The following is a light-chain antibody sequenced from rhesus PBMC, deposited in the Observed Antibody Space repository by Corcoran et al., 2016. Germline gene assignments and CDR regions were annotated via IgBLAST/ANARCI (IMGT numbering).Light chain of an antibody. CDR3: QHSCGTPLT. V-gene: IGKV1-74*01. CDR2: KAS. J-gene: IGKJ4*01. CDR1: ENVIKS. Sequence: DIQMTQSPSSLAAPVGDRVTFTCRASENVIKSLNWYQQKPGKAPKLLIYKASTLQSGVPSRYSGSGSGTDYTFAVSSLQPEDVGICCCQHSCGTPLTFSGGTKV.